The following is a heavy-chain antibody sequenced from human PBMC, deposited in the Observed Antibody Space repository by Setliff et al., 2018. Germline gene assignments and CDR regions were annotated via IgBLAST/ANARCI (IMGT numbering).Heavy chain of an antibody. CDR2: TYYSWDT. Sequence: PSETLSLTFTVSGGSLKSNYWGWIRQPPGKGLEWIGSTYYSWDTSYNPSLKSRVTMFVDMSRNQFSLKLSSVTAADTAVYSCARHVGIRGRGYNYYYYMDVWGKGTTVTVSS. J-gene: IGHJ6*03. D-gene: IGHD3-10*01. CDR3: ARHVGIRGRGYNYYYYMDV. CDR1: GGSLKSNY. V-gene: IGHV4-39*01.